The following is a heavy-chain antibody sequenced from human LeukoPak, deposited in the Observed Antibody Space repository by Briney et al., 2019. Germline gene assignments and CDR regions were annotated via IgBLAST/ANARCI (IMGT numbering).Heavy chain of an antibody. D-gene: IGHD3-3*01. Sequence: PSETLSLTCAVYGGSFSGYYWSWIRQPPGKGLEWIGEINHSGSTNYNPSLKSRVTISVDTAKNQFSLKLSSVTAADTAVYYCARGSPVLRFLEWLLVGYMDVWGKGTTVTVSS. CDR3: ARGSPVLRFLEWLLVGYMDV. CDR1: GGSFSGYY. V-gene: IGHV4-34*01. CDR2: INHSGST. J-gene: IGHJ6*03.